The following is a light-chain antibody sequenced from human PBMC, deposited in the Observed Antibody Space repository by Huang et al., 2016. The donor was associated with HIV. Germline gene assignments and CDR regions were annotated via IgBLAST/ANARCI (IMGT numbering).Light chain of an antibody. CDR2: DGS. CDR3: QQRRSWPLT. J-gene: IGKJ4*01. Sequence: EVVLTQSPPTLSLFPGEKATLSCRASQTIGTYVAWYQQRPGQGPRLLIYDGSNRAAGVPARISGAGSGTTFTLSISGLESEDFGVYYCQQRRSWPLTFGGGTKVEV. V-gene: IGKV3-11*01. CDR1: QTIGTY.